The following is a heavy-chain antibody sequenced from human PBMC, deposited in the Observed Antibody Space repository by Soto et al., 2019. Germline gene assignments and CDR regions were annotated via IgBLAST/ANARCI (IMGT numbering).Heavy chain of an antibody. J-gene: IGHJ5*02. V-gene: IGHV1-24*01. CDR3: AIEVRRSNQFDL. CDR1: GYNLTELS. Sequence: ASVKVSCKVSGYNLTELSIHWVRQAPGEGLEWVGGYDLEKGETIYAQKFQGRVTMTEDAPADTPYMQLRSLRSEDTAVYYCAIEVRRSNQFDLWGQATMVTVSS. CDR2: YDLEKGET. D-gene: IGHD6-13*01.